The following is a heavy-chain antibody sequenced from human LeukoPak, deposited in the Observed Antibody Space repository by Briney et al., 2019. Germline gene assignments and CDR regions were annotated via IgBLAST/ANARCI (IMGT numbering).Heavy chain of an antibody. CDR3: ARDGQYCISTSCYILLDY. CDR2: INWNGGST. J-gene: IGHJ4*02. Sequence: GGSLRFSCAASGFTFDDYGMSWVRQAPGKGLEWVSGINWNGGSTGYADSVKGRFTISRDNAKNSLYLQMNSLRAEDTALYYCARDGQYCISTSCYILLDYWGQETLVTVSS. CDR1: GFTFDDYG. V-gene: IGHV3-20*04. D-gene: IGHD2-2*02.